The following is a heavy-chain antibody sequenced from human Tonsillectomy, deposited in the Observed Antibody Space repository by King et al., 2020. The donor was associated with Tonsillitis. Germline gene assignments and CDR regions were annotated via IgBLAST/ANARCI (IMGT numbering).Heavy chain of an antibody. Sequence: VQLQESGPGLVKPSETLSLTCTVSGGSISSYYWSWIRQPPGKGLEWIGYIYYSGSTNYNPSLKSRVTISVDTSKNQFSLKLSSVTAADTAVFYCARSQIAAAANFDYWGQGTLVTVSS. V-gene: IGHV4-59*08. CDR2: IYYSGST. D-gene: IGHD6-13*01. J-gene: IGHJ4*02. CDR3: ARSQIAAAANFDY. CDR1: GGSISSYY.